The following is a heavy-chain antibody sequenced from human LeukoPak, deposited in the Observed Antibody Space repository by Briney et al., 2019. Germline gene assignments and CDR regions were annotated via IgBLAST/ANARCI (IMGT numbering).Heavy chain of an antibody. D-gene: IGHD3-22*01. J-gene: IGHJ3*02. V-gene: IGHV3-53*01. CDR1: GFTVSSYY. CDR2: IYTGGGR. CDR3: ASSTYYYDSSGYYYHSGAFDI. Sequence: PGGSLRLSCAASGFTVSSYYMNRVRQAPGKELEWVSVIYTGGGRYYADSVRGRFTISRDTSKNMVFLQMNSLRAEDTAVYYCASSTYYYDSSGYYYHSGAFDIWGQGTMVTVSS.